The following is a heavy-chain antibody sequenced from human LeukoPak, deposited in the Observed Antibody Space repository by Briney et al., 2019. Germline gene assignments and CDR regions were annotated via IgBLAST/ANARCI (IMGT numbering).Heavy chain of an antibody. V-gene: IGHV3-23*01. J-gene: IGHJ3*02. CDR1: GFTFSSYA. D-gene: IGHD3-22*01. Sequence: GGSLRLSCAASGFTFSSYAMSWVRQAPGKGLECVSAISGSGGSTYYADSVKGRFTISRDNSKNTLYLQMNSLRAEDTAVYYCAKDLYDSSGYYSGDAFDIWGQGTMVTVSS. CDR3: AKDLYDSSGYYSGDAFDI. CDR2: ISGSGGST.